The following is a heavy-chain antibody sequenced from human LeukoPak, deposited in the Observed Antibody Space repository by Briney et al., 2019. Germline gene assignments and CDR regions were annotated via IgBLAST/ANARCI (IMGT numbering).Heavy chain of an antibody. D-gene: IGHD6-19*01. Sequence: GGSLRLSCAASGFTFSTYWIHWVRQAPGKGLVWVLRLNTDGSSTSYADSVKGRFTISRDNAKNTLYLQMNSLRAEDTAVYYCARGGESRAVAVTGIGYWGQGTLVTVSS. CDR3: ARGGESRAVAVTGIGY. CDR1: GFTFSTYW. CDR2: LNTDGSST. V-gene: IGHV3-74*01. J-gene: IGHJ4*02.